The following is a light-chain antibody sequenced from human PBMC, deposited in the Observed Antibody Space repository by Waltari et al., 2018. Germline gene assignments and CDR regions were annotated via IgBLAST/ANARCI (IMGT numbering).Light chain of an antibody. CDR2: EDG. CDR1: KLGDKY. Sequence: SYELTQPPSVSVSPGQTASITCSGDKLGDKYVYWYQQKPGQSPVLVIYEDGKGPSGIPERFSGSNSGKTATLTISGTQAMDEADYYCQAWDTRNVIFGGGTKLTVL. CDR3: QAWDTRNVI. V-gene: IGLV3-1*01. J-gene: IGLJ2*01.